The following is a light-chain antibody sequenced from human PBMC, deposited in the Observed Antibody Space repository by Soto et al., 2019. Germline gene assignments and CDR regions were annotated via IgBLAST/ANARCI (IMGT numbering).Light chain of an antibody. V-gene: IGLV2-8*01. J-gene: IGLJ2*01. CDR2: EVT. CDR1: SSDVGVYDY. Sequence: QSALTQPPSASGSPGQSVTISCTGTSSDVGVYDYVSWYQQHPGKAPKLIIYEVTERPSGVPDRFSGSKSGNTASLTVSGLQSEDEANYYCSSYAGNDRLGVFGGGTKVTVL. CDR3: SSYAGNDRLGV.